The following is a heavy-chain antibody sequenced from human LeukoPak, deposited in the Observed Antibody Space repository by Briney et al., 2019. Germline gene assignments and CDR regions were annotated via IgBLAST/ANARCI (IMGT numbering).Heavy chain of an antibody. V-gene: IGHV5-51*01. CDR2: IYPGDSDT. J-gene: IGHJ4*02. CDR1: GYSFTSYW. CDR3: ARQSQYCSSTSCYGGGVDY. Sequence: GESLMISCKGSGYSFTSYWIGWVRQMPGKGLEWMGIIYPGDSDTRYSPSFQGQVTISADKSISTAYLQWSRLKASDTAMYYCARQSQYCSSTSCYGGGVDYWGQGTLVTVSS. D-gene: IGHD2-2*01.